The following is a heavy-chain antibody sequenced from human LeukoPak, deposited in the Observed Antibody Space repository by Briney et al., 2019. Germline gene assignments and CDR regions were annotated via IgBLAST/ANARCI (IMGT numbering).Heavy chain of an antibody. Sequence: GGSLRLSCAASGFTFSSYAMSWVRQAPGKGLEWVSAISASGGSTYYADSVKGRFTISRDNSKNTVYLQMNSLRAEDTAVYYCATTPYFVWLLHLVYWGQGTLVTVSS. CDR3: ATTPYFVWLLHLVY. CDR2: ISASGGST. CDR1: GFTFSSYA. V-gene: IGHV3-23*01. D-gene: IGHD3-9*01. J-gene: IGHJ4*02.